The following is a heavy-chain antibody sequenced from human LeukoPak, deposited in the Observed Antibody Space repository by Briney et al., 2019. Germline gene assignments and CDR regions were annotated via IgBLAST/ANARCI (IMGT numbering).Heavy chain of an antibody. V-gene: IGHV1-69*06. CDR1: GGTFSSYA. Sequence: SVKVSCKASGGTFSSYAISWVRQAPGQGLEWMGGIIPIFGTAKYAQKFQGRVTITADKSTSTAYMELSSLRSEDTAVYYCAREATIKNYYYGMDVWGQGTTVTVSS. CDR3: AREATIKNYYYGMDV. D-gene: IGHD5-12*01. CDR2: IIPIFGTA. J-gene: IGHJ6*02.